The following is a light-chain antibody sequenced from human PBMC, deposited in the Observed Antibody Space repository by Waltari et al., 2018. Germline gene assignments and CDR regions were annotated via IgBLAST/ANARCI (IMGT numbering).Light chain of an antibody. V-gene: IGLV3-21*02. CDR3: QVWDPTSSHWV. Sequence: SYVLAQPPSLSVAPGQTAKITCGGDNLGSLSVHWYQQKPGRAPVLVLYDYPDRPSGIPDRFSGSDSRNAATLTINRVEAGDEADYFCQVWDPTSSHWVFGGGTKLSVL. CDR2: DYP. J-gene: IGLJ3*02. CDR1: NLGSLS.